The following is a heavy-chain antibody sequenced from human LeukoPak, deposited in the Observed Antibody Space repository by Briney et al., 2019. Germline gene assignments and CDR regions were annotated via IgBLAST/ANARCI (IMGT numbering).Heavy chain of an antibody. D-gene: IGHD3-10*01. CDR3: AREEQDETDYGSGNQNWFDP. J-gene: IGHJ5*02. CDR1: GYTFTGYY. Sequence: GASVKVSCKASGYTFTGYYMHWVRQAPGQGLEWVGWINPNSGGTNYAQKFQGRVTMTRDTSISTAYMELSRLRSDDTAVYYCAREEQDETDYGSGNQNWFDPWGQGTLVTVSS. V-gene: IGHV1-2*02. CDR2: INPNSGGT.